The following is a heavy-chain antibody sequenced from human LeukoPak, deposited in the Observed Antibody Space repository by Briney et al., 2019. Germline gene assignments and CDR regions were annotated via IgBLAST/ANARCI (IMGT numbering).Heavy chain of an antibody. D-gene: IGHD1-26*01. J-gene: IGHJ4*02. CDR2: IRWNSDSI. V-gene: IGHV3-9*03. CDR1: GFSFDDYA. Sequence: GRSLSLSCAASGFSFDDYAMHWARHAPGKGLEWVSGIRWNSDSIGYADSVKGRFTLSRDNAKNSLYLQMNSMKAEDMGLYDCAKGPSGTYGNCFDYWGQGTLVTVSS. CDR3: AKGPSGTYGNCFDY.